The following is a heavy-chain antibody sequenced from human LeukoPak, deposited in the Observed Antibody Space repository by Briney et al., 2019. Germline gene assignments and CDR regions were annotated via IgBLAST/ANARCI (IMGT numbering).Heavy chain of an antibody. CDR3: ARTVGVDYYDSSGYEP. CDR2: IKQDGSEK. CDR1: GFTFSSYW. J-gene: IGHJ4*02. D-gene: IGHD3-22*01. V-gene: IGHV3-7*01. Sequence: GGSLRLSCAASGFTFSSYWMSWVRQAPWKGLEWVANIKQDGSEKYYVDSVKGRFTISRDNAKNSLYLQMNSLRAEDTAVYYCARTVGVDYYDSSGYEPWGQGTLVTVSS.